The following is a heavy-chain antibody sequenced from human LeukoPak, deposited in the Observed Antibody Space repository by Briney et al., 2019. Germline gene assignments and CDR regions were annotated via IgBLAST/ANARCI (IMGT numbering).Heavy chain of an antibody. J-gene: IGHJ5*02. CDR1: GGSISSYY. D-gene: IGHD3-10*01. V-gene: IGHV4-59*01. CDR2: IYYSGST. CDR3: AGGWFGEFESWFDP. Sequence: SETLSLTCTVSGGSISSYYWSWIRQPPGKGLEWTGYIYYSGSTNYNPPLKSRVTISVDTSKNQFSLKLSSVTAADTAVYYCAGGWFGEFESWFDPWGQGNLVTVSS.